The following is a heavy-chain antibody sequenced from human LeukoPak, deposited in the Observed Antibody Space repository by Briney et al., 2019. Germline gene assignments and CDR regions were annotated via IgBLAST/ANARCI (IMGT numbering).Heavy chain of an antibody. J-gene: IGHJ4*02. CDR2: INPNSGGT. V-gene: IGHV1-2*02. CDR1: GYTFTGYY. Sequence: GASVKVSCKASGYTFTGYYMHWVRQAPGQGLEWMGWINPNSGGTNYAQKFQGRVTMTRDTSISTAYMELSRLRSDDTAVYYCATDSSGYYRNYYFDSWGQGTLVTVSS. CDR3: ATDSSGYYRNYYFDS. D-gene: IGHD3-22*01.